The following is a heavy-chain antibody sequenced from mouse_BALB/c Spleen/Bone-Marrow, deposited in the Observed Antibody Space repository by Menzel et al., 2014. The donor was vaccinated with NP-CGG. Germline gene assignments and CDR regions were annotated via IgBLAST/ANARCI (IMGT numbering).Heavy chain of an antibody. D-gene: IGHD2-12*01. CDR3: ARYRYDSYYGY. CDR2: IYPGNVNT. V-gene: IGHV1S56*01. Sequence: QVQLQQSGPELVKPGASVRISCKASNYTFTTYYIYWVKQRPGQGLEWIGWIYPGNVNTKYNEKFKAKATLTADKSSSTAYKQRSIQTSEDSAVYFCARYRYDSYYGYWGQGTPLTVSS. J-gene: IGHJ2*01. CDR1: NYTFTTYY.